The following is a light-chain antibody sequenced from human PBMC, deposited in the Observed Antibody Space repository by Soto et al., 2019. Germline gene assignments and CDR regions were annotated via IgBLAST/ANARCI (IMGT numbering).Light chain of an antibody. CDR2: GAS. CDR1: QIINTY. Sequence: DIQMTQSPSSLSASVGDRVTITCRASQIINTYLNWYQQKPGKPPKLLIFGASSLRSGVPSRFSGTGSGTDFTLTINSLQPDDFATYYCQQSSSSLYTFGQGTKLEIK. CDR3: QQSSSSLYT. V-gene: IGKV1-39*01. J-gene: IGKJ2*01.